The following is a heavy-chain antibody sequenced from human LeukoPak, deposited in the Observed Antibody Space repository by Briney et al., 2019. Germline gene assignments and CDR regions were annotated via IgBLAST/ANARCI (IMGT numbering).Heavy chain of an antibody. J-gene: IGHJ4*02. CDR3: ARVSSILQYAFLVFDY. CDR1: GFTVSSNY. D-gene: IGHD4-11*01. Sequence: TGGSLRLSCAASGFTVSSNYMSWVHQAPGKGLEWVSVIYSGGSTYYADSVKGRFTISRDNSKNTLYLQMNSLRAEDTAVYYCARVSSILQYAFLVFDYWGQGTLVTVSS. V-gene: IGHV3-66*01. CDR2: IYSGGST.